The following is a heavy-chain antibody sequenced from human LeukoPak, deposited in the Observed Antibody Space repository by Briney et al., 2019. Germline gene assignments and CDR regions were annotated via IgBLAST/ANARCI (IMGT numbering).Heavy chain of an antibody. D-gene: IGHD1-26*01. J-gene: IGHJ6*02. CDR3: TRDLWELLRTYYYYYGMDV. CDR1: GFTFSSDW. Sequence: PGGSLRLSCAASGFTFSSDWMSWDRQAPGKGLEWVANIKQDGSEKYYVDSVKGRFTISRDNAKNSLYLQMNSLRAEDTAVYYCTRDLWELLRTYYYYYGMDVWGQGTTVTVSS. V-gene: IGHV3-7*01. CDR2: IKQDGSEK.